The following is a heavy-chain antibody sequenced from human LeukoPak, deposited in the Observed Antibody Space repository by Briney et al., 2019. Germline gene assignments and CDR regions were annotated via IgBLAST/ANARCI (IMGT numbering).Heavy chain of an antibody. CDR3: ARDAGNSGYGCDL. CDR2: IRRSSET. D-gene: IGHD5-12*01. Sequence: GGSLRLSCAASGFILSKYSMNWVGKAPGKGREWISHIRRSSETLYTDSVQGRFSISRDNARTSLYLQMNNLRGEDTAIYFCARDAGNSGYGCDLWGQGTLVTVSS. V-gene: IGHV3-48*01. J-gene: IGHJ5*02. CDR1: GFILSKYS.